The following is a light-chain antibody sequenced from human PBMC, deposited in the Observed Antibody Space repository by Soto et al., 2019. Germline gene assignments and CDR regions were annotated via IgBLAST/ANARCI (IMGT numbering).Light chain of an antibody. CDR3: MQGLSGFT. CDR1: KTPLLGNGYNY. J-gene: IGKJ3*01. Sequence: DFVMTRSPLSFPVPPGGPPSISSRLGKTPLLGNGYNYLEWYLQKPGQSPQLLIYLGSDRASGVPDRFSGSGSGTDFTLKISRVEAEDVGVYYCMQGLSGFTFGPGTKVDFK. V-gene: IGKV2-28*01. CDR2: LGS.